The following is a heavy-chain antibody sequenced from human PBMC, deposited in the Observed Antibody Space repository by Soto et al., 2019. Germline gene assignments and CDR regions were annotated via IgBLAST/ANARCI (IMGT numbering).Heavy chain of an antibody. Sequence: SETLSLTCAVYGGSFSGYYWSWIRQPPGKGLEWIGEINHSGSTNYNPSLKSRVTISVDTSKNQFSLKLSSVTAADTAVYYCARGSITGTKRPNWFAPWGQGTLVTVSS. CDR3: ARGSITGTKRPNWFAP. CDR2: INHSGST. D-gene: IGHD1-7*01. J-gene: IGHJ5*02. CDR1: GGSFSGYY. V-gene: IGHV4-34*01.